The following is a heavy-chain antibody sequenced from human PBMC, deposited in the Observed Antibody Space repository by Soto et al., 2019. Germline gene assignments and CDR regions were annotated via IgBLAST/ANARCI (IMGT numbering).Heavy chain of an antibody. CDR1: GFIFTSSA. Sequence: QMQLMQSGPEVKKPGTSVKVSCRTSGFIFTSSAVQWVRQARGQRLEWIGRIVVGSGNTDYAQKFQGRVTFTRDMSKGSVYLEMSSRRSEDTAIYYCSAEVVARGLVWGQGTPVTVSS. J-gene: IGHJ4*02. D-gene: IGHD5-12*01. V-gene: IGHV1-58*01. CDR3: SAEVVARGLV. CDR2: IVVGSGNT.